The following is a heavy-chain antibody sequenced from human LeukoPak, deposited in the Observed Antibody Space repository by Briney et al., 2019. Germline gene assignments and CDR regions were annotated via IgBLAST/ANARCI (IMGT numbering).Heavy chain of an antibody. D-gene: IGHD5-18*01. Sequence: KPSETLSLTCTVSGGSISSSSAYCGWIRQPPAKGLEWIGSIYYSKNTYYNPSLKSRVTISADTSKNQFSLTLGSVSATDTAVYYCVSPRGFSYGYFDYWGQGTLVTVSS. J-gene: IGHJ4*02. CDR3: VSPRGFSYGYFDY. CDR1: GGSISSSSAY. CDR2: IYYSKNT. V-gene: IGHV4-39*01.